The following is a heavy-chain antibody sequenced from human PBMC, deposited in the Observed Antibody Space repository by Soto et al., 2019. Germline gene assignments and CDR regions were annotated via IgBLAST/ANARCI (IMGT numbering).Heavy chain of an antibody. Sequence: PGESLKISCKDSGYTFITDWIAWVRQMPGKGLEWMGIIFPDDSDTRYNPSFRGQVTISADKSISTAYLQWSSLKASDTAMYYCARLIATGDYYGMDVWGQGTTVTVSS. CDR3: ARLIATGDYYGMDV. J-gene: IGHJ6*02. D-gene: IGHD6-13*01. CDR2: IFPDDSDT. V-gene: IGHV5-51*01. CDR1: GYTFITDW.